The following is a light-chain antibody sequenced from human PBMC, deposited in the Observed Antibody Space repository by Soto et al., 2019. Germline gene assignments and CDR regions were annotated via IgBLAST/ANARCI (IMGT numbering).Light chain of an antibody. CDR3: GTWDSSLSAAV. CDR1: SFNIGNSY. Sequence: QSVLTQPPSVSAAPGQKVTISCSGSSFNIGNSYVSWYQQLPGKAPKLLIYDNNKRPSGIPDLFSGSKSGTSATLGNTGLHTGDEADYYCGTWDSSLSAAVFGGGTQLTVL. V-gene: IGLV1-51*01. CDR2: DNN. J-gene: IGLJ7*01.